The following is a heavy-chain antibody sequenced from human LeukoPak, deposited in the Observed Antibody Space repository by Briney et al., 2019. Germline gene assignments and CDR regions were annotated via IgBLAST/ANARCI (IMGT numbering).Heavy chain of an antibody. CDR2: IYSGGST. V-gene: IGHV3-53*01. J-gene: IGHJ4*02. CDR3: ARVDWGYIDWLLSAPFDY. D-gene: IGHD3-9*01. Sequence: PGGSLRLSCAASGFTVSSNYMSWVRQAPGKGLEWVSVIYSGGSTYYADSVKGRFTISRDNSKNTLYLQMNSLRAEDTAVYYCARVDWGYIDWLLSAPFDYWGQGTLVTVSS. CDR1: GFTVSSNY.